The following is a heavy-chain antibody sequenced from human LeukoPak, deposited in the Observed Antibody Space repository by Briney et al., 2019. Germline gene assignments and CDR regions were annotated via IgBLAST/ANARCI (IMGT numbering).Heavy chain of an antibody. V-gene: IGHV1-69*13. D-gene: IGHD5-24*01. CDR2: IIPIFGTA. CDR1: GGTFSSYA. J-gene: IGHJ3*02. CDR3: AREMANTYHAFDI. Sequence: SVKVSCKASGGTFSSYAISWVRQAPGQGLEWMGGIIPIFGTANYAQKFQGRVTITADESTSTAYMELSSLRSEDTAVYYCAREMANTYHAFDIWGQGTMATVSS.